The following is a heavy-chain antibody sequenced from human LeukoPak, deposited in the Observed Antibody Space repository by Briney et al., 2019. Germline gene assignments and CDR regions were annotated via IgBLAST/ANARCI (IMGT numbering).Heavy chain of an antibody. CDR1: GFTFSSYA. V-gene: IGHV3-23*01. D-gene: IGHD6-19*01. Sequence: PGGSLRLSCAASGFTFSSYAMSWVRQAPGKGLEWVSAISGSGGSTYYADSVKGRIIISRDNSKNTLYLQMNSLRAEDTAVYYCAKALIAVAGTGFDYWGQGTLVTVSS. CDR3: AKALIAVAGTGFDY. J-gene: IGHJ4*02. CDR2: ISGSGGST.